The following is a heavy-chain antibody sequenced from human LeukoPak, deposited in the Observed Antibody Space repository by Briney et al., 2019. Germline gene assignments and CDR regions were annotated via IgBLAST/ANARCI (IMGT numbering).Heavy chain of an antibody. CDR3: ARCSSCCRYYDGTLV. J-gene: IGHJ6*02. Sequence: GGSLRLSCAASGFTFTSYSMNWVRQAPGKGLEWVSSISSSSSYIYYADSVKGRFAISRDNAKNSLYLQMNSLRAEDTAVYYCARCSSCCRYYDGTLVWARRPRVTVSS. CDR2: ISSSSSYI. D-gene: IGHD6-19*01. CDR1: GFTFTSYS. V-gene: IGHV3-21*01.